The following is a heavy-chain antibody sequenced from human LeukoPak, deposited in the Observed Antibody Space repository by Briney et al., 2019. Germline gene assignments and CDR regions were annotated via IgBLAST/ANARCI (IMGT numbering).Heavy chain of an antibody. J-gene: IGHJ4*02. D-gene: IGHD6-13*01. Sequence: PGGSLRLSCAASGFTFDDYGMSWARQAPGKGLEWVSAINWNGNSTGYADSVKGRFTISRDNAKNSLYLQMNSLRAEDTALYYCARSLGRRRIAAAGMDYFDYWGQGTLVTVSS. V-gene: IGHV3-20*04. CDR2: INWNGNST. CDR1: GFTFDDYG. CDR3: ARSLGRRRIAAAGMDYFDY.